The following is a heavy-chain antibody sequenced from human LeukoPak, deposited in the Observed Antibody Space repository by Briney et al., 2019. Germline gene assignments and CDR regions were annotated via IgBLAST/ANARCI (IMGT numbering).Heavy chain of an antibody. V-gene: IGHV3-7*01. CDR1: GFVFRNYF. D-gene: IGHD2-15*01. J-gene: IGHJ4*02. CDR2: IKNDGSER. Sequence: GGSLRLSCAASGFVFRNYFMSWVRQAPGKGLEWVASIKNDGSERYYVDSVRGRYTISRDNTKNSLFLQMSSLRAEDTAVYYCARVDNGYCSGGSCYGSDYWGQGTLVTVSS. CDR3: ARVDNGYCSGGSCYGSDY.